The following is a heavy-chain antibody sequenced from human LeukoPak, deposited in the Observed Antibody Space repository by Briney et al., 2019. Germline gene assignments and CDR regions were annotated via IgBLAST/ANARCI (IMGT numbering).Heavy chain of an antibody. D-gene: IGHD3-16*01. CDR1: GFTFDDYA. J-gene: IGHJ4*02. CDR3: ARYRVITNDYFDS. V-gene: IGHV3-9*01. CDR2: ISWNSGSI. Sequence: PGRSPRLSCAASGFTFDDYAMHWVRQAPGKGLEWVSGISWNSGSIGYADSVKGRFTISRDNAQNSLFLQMKSLRAEDTAVYYCARYRVITNDYFDSWGQGTLVTVSS.